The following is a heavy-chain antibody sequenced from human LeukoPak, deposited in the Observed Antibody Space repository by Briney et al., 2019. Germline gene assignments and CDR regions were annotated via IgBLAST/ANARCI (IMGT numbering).Heavy chain of an antibody. D-gene: IGHD3-22*01. J-gene: IGHJ4*02. CDR2: ISGSGGST. V-gene: IGHV3-23*01. CDR1: GVTFSSYA. CDR3: AKDRPRLTMIVGGDVFDY. Sequence: GGSLRLSCAASGVTFSSYAMSWVRQAPGKGLEWVSAISGSGGSTYYADFVKGRFTISRDNSKNTLYLQMNSLSAEDRAVYYCAKDRPRLTMIVGGDVFDYWGQGTLVTVSS.